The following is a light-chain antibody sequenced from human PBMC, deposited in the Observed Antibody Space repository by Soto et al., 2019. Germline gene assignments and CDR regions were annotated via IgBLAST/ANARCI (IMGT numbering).Light chain of an antibody. CDR1: QSISSW. J-gene: IGKJ1*01. Sequence: DIQMTQSPCTLSASVGDRVTLTCRASQSISSWLAWFQQKPGKAPKLLIYKASSSESGVPSRFGGSGSGTDFTLTISSLQPDDFATYYCQQYNIYPWTFGQGTKVDIK. V-gene: IGKV1-5*03. CDR3: QQYNIYPWT. CDR2: KAS.